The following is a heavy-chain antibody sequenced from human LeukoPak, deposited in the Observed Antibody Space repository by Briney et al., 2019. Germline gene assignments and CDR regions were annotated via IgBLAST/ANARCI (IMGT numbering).Heavy chain of an antibody. V-gene: IGHV4-4*09. CDR2: IYTSGST. CDR3: ARQKCTSTSCLTKNAFDI. CDR1: GSISGYY. D-gene: IGHD2-2*01. Sequence: SETLSLTCTVSGSISGYYWSWIRQPPGKGLEWIGYIYTSGSTNYNPSLESRVTISVDTSTNQFSLDLSSVTAADTAVYYCARQKCTSTSCLTKNAFDIWGQGTMVTVSS. J-gene: IGHJ3*02.